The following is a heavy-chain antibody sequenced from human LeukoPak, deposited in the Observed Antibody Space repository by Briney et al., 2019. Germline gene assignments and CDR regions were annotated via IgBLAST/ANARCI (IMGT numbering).Heavy chain of an antibody. D-gene: IGHD1-26*01. CDR2: ISAYNGNT. V-gene: IGHV1-18*01. CDR1: GYTFTSYD. J-gene: IGHJ4*02. CDR3: ARDRVDVGATFRDY. Sequence: ASVKVSCKASGYTFTSYDISWVRQAPGQGLEWMGWISAYNGNTNYAQKLQGRVTMTTDTSTSTAYMELRSLRSDDTAVYYCARDRVDVGATFRDYWGQGTLVTVSS.